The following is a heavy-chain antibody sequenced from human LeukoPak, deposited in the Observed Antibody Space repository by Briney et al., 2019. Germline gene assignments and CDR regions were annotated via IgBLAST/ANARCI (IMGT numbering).Heavy chain of an antibody. J-gene: IGHJ5*02. Sequence: PGGSLRLSCAASGFTVSSNYMSWVRQAPGKGLEWVSVIYSGGSTYYADSVKGRFTISTDNSKNTLYLQMNSLRAEDTAVYYCVRHIDYYESSGQHHWGQGILVTVSS. V-gene: IGHV3-53*01. CDR1: GFTVSSNY. CDR3: VRHIDYYESSGQHH. D-gene: IGHD3-22*01. CDR2: IYSGGST.